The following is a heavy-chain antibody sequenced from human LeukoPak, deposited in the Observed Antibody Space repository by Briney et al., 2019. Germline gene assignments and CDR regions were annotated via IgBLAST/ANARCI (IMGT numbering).Heavy chain of an antibody. V-gene: IGHV3-7*01. CDR2: IKEDGSRK. D-gene: IGHD2-21*02. CDR3: ARDGVTSSVVY. J-gene: IGHJ4*02. CDR1: GFTFNNYW. Sequence: GGSLRLSCAASGFTFNNYWMSWVRQAPGKGLEWLANIKEDGSRKYYVDSVKGRFTISRDNARKSLFLQMNSLRAEDTAVYYCARDGVTSSVVYWGQGTLVTVSS.